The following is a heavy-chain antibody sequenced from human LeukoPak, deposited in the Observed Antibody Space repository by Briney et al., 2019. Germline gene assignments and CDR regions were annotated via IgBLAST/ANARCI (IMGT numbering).Heavy chain of an antibody. CDR1: GGTFSSYA. D-gene: IGHD1-26*01. Sequence: ASVKVSCKASGGTFSSYAISWVRQATGQGLEWMGWMNPNSGNTGYAQKFRGRVTMTRNTSISTAYMELSSLRSEDTAVYYCARVRGWELLLGAFDIWGQGTMVTVSS. CDR2: MNPNSGNT. CDR3: ARVRGWELLLGAFDI. J-gene: IGHJ3*02. V-gene: IGHV1-8*02.